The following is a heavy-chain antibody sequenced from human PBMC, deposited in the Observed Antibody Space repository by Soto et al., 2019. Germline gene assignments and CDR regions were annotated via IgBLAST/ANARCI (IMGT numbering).Heavy chain of an antibody. CDR1: GGSISSYY. J-gene: IGHJ4*02. D-gene: IGHD5-18*01. Sequence: SETLSLTCTFSGGSISSYYWSLIRQPPGKGLEWIGYIYYSGSTNYNPSLKSRVTISVDTSKNQFSLKLSSVTAADTAVYYCARDKNSYGPQFDYWGQGTLVTVSS. CDR2: IYYSGST. CDR3: ARDKNSYGPQFDY. V-gene: IGHV4-59*01.